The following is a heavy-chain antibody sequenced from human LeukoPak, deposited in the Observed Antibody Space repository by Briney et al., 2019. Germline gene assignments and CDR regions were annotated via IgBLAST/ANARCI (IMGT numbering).Heavy chain of an antibody. V-gene: IGHV3-9*01. D-gene: IGHD3-10*01. CDR3: AKDMNSYGSGSSYNPWGPFDS. CDR2: VAWNSGNT. Sequence: GGSLRLSCAASGFTFDNYAMHWVRQAPGKGLEWVSGVAWNSGNTGFADSVKVRFTISRDNAETSLSLQMNSLTPEDTAFYFCAKDMNSYGSGSSYNPWGPFDSWGQGTLVTVSS. J-gene: IGHJ4*02. CDR1: GFTFDNYA.